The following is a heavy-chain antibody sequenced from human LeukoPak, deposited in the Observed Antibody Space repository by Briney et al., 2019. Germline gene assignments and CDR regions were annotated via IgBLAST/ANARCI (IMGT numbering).Heavy chain of an antibody. Sequence: PSETLSLTCTVSGGSSSSSSNYWGWIRQPPGKGLEWIGRIYYSGSTYYNSSLKSRVTILVDTSKNQFSLKLSSVTAADTAVYYCARFYNYAMDVWGQGTTVTVSS. CDR1: GGSSSSSSNY. V-gene: IGHV4-39*01. CDR2: IYYSGST. J-gene: IGHJ6*02. CDR3: ARFYNYAMDV.